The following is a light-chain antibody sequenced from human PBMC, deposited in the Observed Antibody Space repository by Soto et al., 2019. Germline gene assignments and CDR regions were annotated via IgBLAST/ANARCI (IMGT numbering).Light chain of an antibody. Sequence: EIVLTQSPGTLSLSPGESATLSCRASQSVSSSQVAWYQQKPGQAPRLVIYGASSRATGIPDRFSGVGSETDFTLTISRLEPEDFAVYYCQQYDTSPHTFGQGTKLEIK. V-gene: IGKV3-20*01. CDR2: GAS. CDR1: QSVSSSQ. J-gene: IGKJ2*01. CDR3: QQYDTSPHT.